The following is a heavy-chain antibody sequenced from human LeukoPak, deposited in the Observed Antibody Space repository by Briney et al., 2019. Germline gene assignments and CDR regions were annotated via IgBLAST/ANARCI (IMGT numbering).Heavy chain of an antibody. D-gene: IGHD6-6*01. V-gene: IGHV5-51*01. J-gene: IGHJ5*02. CDR1: GYSFTSYW. CDR3: ARRCIAARPETTSYWFDP. Sequence: GESLKISCKGSGYSFTSYWIGWVRPMPGKGLEWMGIIYPGDSDTRYSPSFQGQVTISADKSISTAYLQWSSLKASDTAMYYCARRCIAARPETTSYWFDPWGQGTLATVSS. CDR2: IYPGDSDT.